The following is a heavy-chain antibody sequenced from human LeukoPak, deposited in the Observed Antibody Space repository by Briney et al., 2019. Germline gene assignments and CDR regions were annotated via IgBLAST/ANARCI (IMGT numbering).Heavy chain of an antibody. CDR1: GGSISSSSYY. V-gene: IGHV4-39*01. CDR3: ARLFSSIAARSDAFDI. CDR2: IYYSGST. J-gene: IGHJ3*02. Sequence: PPQTLSLTCTVSGGSISSSSYYWGWIRQPPGKGLEWIGSIYYSGSTYYNPSLKSRVTISVDTSKNQFSLKLSSVTAADTAVYYCARLFSSIAARSDAFDIWGQGTMVTVSS. D-gene: IGHD6-6*01.